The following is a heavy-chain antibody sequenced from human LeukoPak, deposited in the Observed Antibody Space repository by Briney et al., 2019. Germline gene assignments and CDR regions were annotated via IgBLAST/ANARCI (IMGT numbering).Heavy chain of an antibody. Sequence: ASVKVSCKASGGTFSSYAISWVRQAPGQGLEWMGWINPNSGGTNYAQKFQGRVTMTRDTSISTAYMELSRLRSDDTAVYYCARGETIAAAGTDYWGQGTLVTVSS. V-gene: IGHV1-2*02. CDR1: GGTFSSYA. J-gene: IGHJ4*02. D-gene: IGHD6-13*01. CDR3: ARGETIAAAGTDY. CDR2: INPNSGGT.